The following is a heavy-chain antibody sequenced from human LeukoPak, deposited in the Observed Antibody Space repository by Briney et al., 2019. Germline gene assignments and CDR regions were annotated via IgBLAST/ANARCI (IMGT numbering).Heavy chain of an antibody. CDR1: GFTFSDYY. Sequence: GGSLRLSCAASGFTFSDYYMSWIRQAPGKGLEWVSYISSSGSTIYYADSVKGRFTISRDNAKNSLYLQMNSLRAEDTAVYFCAKRGVVIRVVLVGFHKEAYYFDSWGQGALVTVSS. CDR2: ISSSGSTI. J-gene: IGHJ4*02. D-gene: IGHD3-10*01. V-gene: IGHV3-11*01. CDR3: AKRGVVIRVVLVGFHKEAYYFDS.